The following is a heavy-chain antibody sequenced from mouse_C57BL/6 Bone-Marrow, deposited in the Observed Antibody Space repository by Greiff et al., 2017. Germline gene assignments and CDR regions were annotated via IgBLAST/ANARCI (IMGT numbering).Heavy chain of an antibody. Sequence: VQLHQSGPELVKPGASVKISCKASGYSFTSYYIHWVKQRPGQGLEWIGRIYPGSGNTKYNEKFKSKATLTAETSSSTASMQLSSLTSEDSAVYYCAGPLHLLGAMDYGGQGTAVTVSS. CDR2: IYPGSGNT. CDR3: AGPLHLLGAMDY. J-gene: IGHJ4*01. V-gene: IGHV1-66*01. CDR1: GYSFTSYY. D-gene: IGHD2-1*01.